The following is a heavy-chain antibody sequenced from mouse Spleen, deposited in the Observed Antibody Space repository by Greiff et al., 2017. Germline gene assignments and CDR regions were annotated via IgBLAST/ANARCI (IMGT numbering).Heavy chain of an antibody. CDR2: IHPSDSET. CDR1: GYSFTRYW. Sequence: QVQLQQPGADLVRPGASVKLSCTASGYSFTRYWMYWVQQTPGQGLEWIGTIHPSDSETRLTQKFKDQATLTVDKSSSTAYMQLGSATSEDSAVCYCAKRGDYYGSSSFAYWGQGTLVTVSA. CDR3: AKRGDYYGSSSFAY. D-gene: IGHD1-1*01. J-gene: IGHJ3*01. V-gene: IGHV1-74*01.